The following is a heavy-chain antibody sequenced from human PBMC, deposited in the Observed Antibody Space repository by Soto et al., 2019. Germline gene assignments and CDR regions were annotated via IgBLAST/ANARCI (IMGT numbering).Heavy chain of an antibody. D-gene: IGHD3-10*01. CDR2: INPILSMS. V-gene: IGHV1-69*02. CDR1: GDTFTFYS. J-gene: IGHJ4*02. Sequence: QVQLVQSGAEVKRPGSSVKVSCKASGDTFTFYSINWVRQAPGLGLEWMGRINPILSMSNYAQRFQGSVTMNAAKSTSTAYMELSSLRSEDTAIYYCASISGSGYRAFDYWGQGALVSVSS. CDR3: ASISGSGYRAFDY.